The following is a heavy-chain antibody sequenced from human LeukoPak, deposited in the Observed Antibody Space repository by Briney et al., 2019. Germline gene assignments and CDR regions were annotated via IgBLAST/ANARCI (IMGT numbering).Heavy chain of an antibody. CDR1: GYTFSPSY. V-gene: IGHV1-2*02. CDR2: FHPNSGGA. CDR3: ANGSGYSSSWSFDP. Sequence: ASVRVSCKASGYTFSPSYVLWLRQSPRHRLEGLRWFHPNSGGAKYATKFQRRVTMTTATSIRPGYMELCRRGSDDTTLQYCANGSGYSSSWSFDPWGQGTLATVSS. D-gene: IGHD6-13*01. J-gene: IGHJ5*02.